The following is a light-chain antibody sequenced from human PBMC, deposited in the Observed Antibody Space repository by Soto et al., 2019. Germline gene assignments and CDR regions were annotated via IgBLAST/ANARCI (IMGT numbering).Light chain of an antibody. CDR2: YDS. J-gene: IGLJ1*01. V-gene: IGLV3-21*04. Sequence: SYELTQPPSVSVAPGKTTRITCGGNNIGSKSVHWYQQKPGQAPVLVIYYDSDRPSGIPERFSGSNSGNTATLTISRVEAGDEADYYCQVWDSTSDHRVSGTGTKLTVL. CDR1: NIGSKS. CDR3: QVWDSTSDHRV.